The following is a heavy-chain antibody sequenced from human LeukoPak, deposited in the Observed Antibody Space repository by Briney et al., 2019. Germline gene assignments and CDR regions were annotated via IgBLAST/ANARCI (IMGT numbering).Heavy chain of an antibody. D-gene: IGHD6-6*01. V-gene: IGHV6-1*01. CDR2: TYYRSKWYN. J-gene: IGHJ4*02. CDR3: ARDPEYSSSSDGGPYFDY. CDR1: GDSVSSNSAA. Sequence: SQTLSLTCAISGDSVSSNSAAWNWIRQSPSRGLEWLGRTYYRSKWYNDCAVSVKSRITINPDTSKNQFSLQLNSVTPEDTAVYYCARDPEYSSSSDGGPYFDYWGQGTLVTVSS.